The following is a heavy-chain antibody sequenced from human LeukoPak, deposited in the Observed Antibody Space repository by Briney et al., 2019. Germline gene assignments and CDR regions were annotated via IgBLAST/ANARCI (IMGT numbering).Heavy chain of an antibody. Sequence: GGSLRLSCVASTFTKAWMNWVRQAPGKGLEWVGRVKNRGDGRTTDYAAPVKGRFTISRDDSKRTVYLQMNSLKTENTAVYFCTTEYFGGFEYWGQGTLVTVSS. D-gene: IGHD3-16*01. CDR3: TTEYFGGFEY. CDR1: TFTKAW. CDR2: VKNRGDGRTT. V-gene: IGHV3-15*07. J-gene: IGHJ4*02.